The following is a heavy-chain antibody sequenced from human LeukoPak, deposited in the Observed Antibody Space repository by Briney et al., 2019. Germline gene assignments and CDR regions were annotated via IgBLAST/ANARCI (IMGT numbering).Heavy chain of an antibody. CDR2: TYYRSKWFD. J-gene: IGHJ4*02. CDR3: ARSSYNSFHY. CDR1: GDRVSSNSAT. Sequence: SQTLSLTCAISGDRVSSNSATWNWIRQSPSRALGWLGRTYYRSKWFDDYAVSVRSRITISPDTSKNHFSLQLNSVTPEDTAIYYCARSSYNSFHYWGQGILVTVSS. D-gene: IGHD5-24*01. V-gene: IGHV6-1*01.